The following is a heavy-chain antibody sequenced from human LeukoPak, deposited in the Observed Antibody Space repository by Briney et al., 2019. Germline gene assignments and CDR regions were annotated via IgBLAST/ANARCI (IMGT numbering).Heavy chain of an antibody. CDR3: AKDLGLPTWNYFDY. D-gene: IGHD5/OR15-5a*01. CDR2: IRYDGSNK. CDR1: GFTFSSYG. J-gene: IGHJ4*02. V-gene: IGHV3-30*02. Sequence: HPGGSLRLSCAASGFTFSSYGMHWVRQAPGKGLEWVAFIRYDGSNKYYADSVKGRFTISRDNSKNTLYLQMNSLRAEDTAVYYCAKDLGLPTWNYFDYWGQGTLVTVSS.